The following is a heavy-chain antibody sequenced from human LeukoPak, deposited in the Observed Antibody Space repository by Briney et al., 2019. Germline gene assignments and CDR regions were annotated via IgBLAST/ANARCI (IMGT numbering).Heavy chain of an antibody. CDR1: GSTLTELS. J-gene: IGHJ6*02. CDR3: ATDPTTRLRRPTSAYGMDV. CDR2: FDPEDGET. Sequence: ASVKVCCTVSGSTLTELSMHLVREAPGKGLEWMGGFDPEDGETIYAQKYQGRVTMTEDTSTDTAYMELSSLRSEDTAVYYCATDPTTRLRRPTSAYGMDVWGQGTTVTVSS. V-gene: IGHV1-24*01. D-gene: IGHD4-17*01.